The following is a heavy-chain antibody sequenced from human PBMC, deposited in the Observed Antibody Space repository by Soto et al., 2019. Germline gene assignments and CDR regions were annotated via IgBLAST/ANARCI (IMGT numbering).Heavy chain of an antibody. V-gene: IGHV3-33*01. CDR3: ARSSRPSKRPYYGMDV. D-gene: IGHD4-4*01. J-gene: IGHJ6*02. CDR2: IWYDGSNK. CDR1: GFTFSSYG. Sequence: LRLSCAASGFTFSSYGMHWVRQAPGKGLEWVAVIWYDGSNKYYADSVKGRFTISRDNSKNTLYLQMNSLRAEDTAVYYCARSSRPSKRPYYGMDVWGQGTTVTVSS.